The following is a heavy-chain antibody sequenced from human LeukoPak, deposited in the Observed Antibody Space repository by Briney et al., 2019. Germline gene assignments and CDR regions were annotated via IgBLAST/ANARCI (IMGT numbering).Heavy chain of an antibody. CDR3: ARTGRIQLWHWFDP. V-gene: IGHV3-66*01. J-gene: IGHJ5*02. CDR1: GFTFSSYW. Sequence: GGSLRLSRAASGFTFSSYWMSWVCQAPGKGLEWVSVIYSGGSTYYADSVKGRFTISRDNSKNTLYLQMNSLRAEDTAVYYCARTGRIQLWHWFDPWGQGTLVTVSS. D-gene: IGHD5-18*01. CDR2: IYSGGST.